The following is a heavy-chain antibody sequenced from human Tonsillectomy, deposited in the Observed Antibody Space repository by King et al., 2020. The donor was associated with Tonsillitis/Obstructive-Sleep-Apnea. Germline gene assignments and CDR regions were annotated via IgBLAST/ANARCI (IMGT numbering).Heavy chain of an antibody. CDR2: IHYSGNT. D-gene: IGHD5-18*01. V-gene: IGHV4-39*01. CDR3: ARPYSGYTSGFDL. J-gene: IGHJ4*02. CDR1: GGSISSSNYY. Sequence: LQLQESGPVLVEPSESLSLTCTVSGGSISSSNYYWAWIRQSPRKGLEWIGGIHYSGNTYYNPSLQSRVTISLDTSKNQFSLTVTSVTAADTAVYYCARPYSGYTSGFDLWGQGTLVTVSS.